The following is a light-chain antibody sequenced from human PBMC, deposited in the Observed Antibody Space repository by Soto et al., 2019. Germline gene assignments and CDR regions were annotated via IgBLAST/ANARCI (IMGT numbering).Light chain of an antibody. V-gene: IGKV1-6*01. CDR1: EDSRDD. CDR3: LQDINYPWT. J-gene: IGKJ1*01. Sequence: IQMTQSRSSLPASVGYRFTVTFRSIEDSRDDLGWYQQKPGKAPKRLIYAASSLQSGVPSRFSGSGSGTDFTLAISSLQPEDSATYYCLQDINYPWTFGQGTKVDI. CDR2: AAS.